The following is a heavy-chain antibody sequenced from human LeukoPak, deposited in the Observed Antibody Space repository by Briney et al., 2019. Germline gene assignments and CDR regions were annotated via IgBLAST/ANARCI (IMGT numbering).Heavy chain of an antibody. J-gene: IGHJ4*02. D-gene: IGHD7-27*01. Sequence: GGSLRLSCAASGFTFSSYAMHWVRQAPGKGLEWVAVISYDGSNKNYADSVKGRFTISRDNAKKSLYLQMNSLRAEDTAVYYCARDYTGGWNDYWGQGTLVTVSS. V-gene: IGHV3-30*04. CDR3: ARDYTGGWNDY. CDR2: ISYDGSNK. CDR1: GFTFSSYA.